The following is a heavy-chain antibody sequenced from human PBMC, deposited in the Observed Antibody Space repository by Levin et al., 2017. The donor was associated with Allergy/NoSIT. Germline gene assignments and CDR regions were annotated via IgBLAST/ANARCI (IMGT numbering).Heavy chain of an antibody. CDR2: IIPIFGTA. CDR1: GGTFSSYA. Sequence: KISCKASGGTFSSYAISWVRQAPGQGLEWMGGIIPIFGTANYAQKFQGRVTITADKSTSTAYMELSSLRAEDTAVYYCARASGDFWSGFDRWGRGTLVAVSS. D-gene: IGHD3-3*01. V-gene: IGHV1-69*06. J-gene: IGHJ2*01. CDR3: ARASGDFWSGFDR.